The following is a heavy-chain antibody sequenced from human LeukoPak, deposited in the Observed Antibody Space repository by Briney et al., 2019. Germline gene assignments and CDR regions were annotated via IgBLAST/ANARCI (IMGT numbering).Heavy chain of an antibody. CDR2: IRGSGGKT. Sequence: GGSLRLSCAASGFTFSSYTMSWVRQAPGKGLEWVSVIRGSGGKTDYADSVRGRFTISRDNSKNTLYLQMNGLTAEDTAVYYCAKATPRIPANFGVTPLDYWGQGTLVTVYS. CDR3: AKATPRIPANFGVTPLDY. D-gene: IGHD6-13*01. CDR1: GFTFSSYT. V-gene: IGHV3-23*01. J-gene: IGHJ4*02.